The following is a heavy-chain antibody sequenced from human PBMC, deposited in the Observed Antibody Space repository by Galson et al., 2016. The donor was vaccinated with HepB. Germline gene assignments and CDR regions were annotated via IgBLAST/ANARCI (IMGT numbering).Heavy chain of an antibody. D-gene: IGHD3-10*01. V-gene: IGHV4-34*01. CDR2: INHSGSN. Sequence: SETLSLTCAVYGGSFSGYYWSWIRQPPGKGLEWVGEINHSGSNNYNPSLKSRVTISVDTSKNQFSLKLSSVTAADTAVYYCARVVAGGLWFRNINRLFDYWGQGTLVTVSS. CDR1: GGSFSGYY. CDR3: ARVVAGGLWFRNINRLFDY. J-gene: IGHJ4*02.